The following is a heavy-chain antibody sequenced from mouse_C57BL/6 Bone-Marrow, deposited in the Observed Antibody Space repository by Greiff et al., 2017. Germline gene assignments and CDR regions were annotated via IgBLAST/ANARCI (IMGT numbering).Heavy chain of an antibody. J-gene: IGHJ4*01. CDR2: ISSGSSTI. CDR1: GFTFSDYG. D-gene: IGHD1-1*01. V-gene: IGHV5-17*01. Sequence: EVQRVESGGGLVKPGGSLKLSCAASGFTFSDYGMHWVRQAPEKGLEWVAYISSGSSTIYYADTVKGRFTISRDNAKNTLFLQMTRLRSEDTAMYYYADHDGSCSWAMGYWGQGTSDSVAS. CDR3: ADHDGSCSWAMGY.